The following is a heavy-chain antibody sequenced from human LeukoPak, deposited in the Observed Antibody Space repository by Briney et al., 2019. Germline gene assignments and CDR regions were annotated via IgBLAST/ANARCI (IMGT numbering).Heavy chain of an antibody. Sequence: AETLSLNCAVYGGAFSGYYWSWIRQPPGKGLEWIGAISTNYNPSLKSRVTISVDTSKNQFSLKLSSVTAADTAVYYCARGRDVGGYCSSTSCYPFDYWGQGTLVTVSS. D-gene: IGHD2-2*01. CDR2: IST. J-gene: IGHJ4*02. CDR1: GGAFSGYY. CDR3: ARGRDVGGYCSSTSCYPFDY. V-gene: IGHV4-34*01.